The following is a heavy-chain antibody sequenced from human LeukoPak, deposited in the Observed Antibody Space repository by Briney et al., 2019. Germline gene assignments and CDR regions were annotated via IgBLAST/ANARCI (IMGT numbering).Heavy chain of an antibody. D-gene: IGHD6-13*01. J-gene: IGHJ6*03. CDR1: GGSFSGYY. Sequence: PSETLSLTCAVYGGSFSGYYWSWIRQPPGKGLEWIGEINHSGSTNYNPSLKSRVTISVDTSKNQFSLKLSSVTAADTAVYYCARHKWNYVSSSSLSSYYYMDVWGKGTTVTISS. V-gene: IGHV4-34*01. CDR3: ARHKWNYVSSSSLSSYYYMDV. CDR2: INHSGST.